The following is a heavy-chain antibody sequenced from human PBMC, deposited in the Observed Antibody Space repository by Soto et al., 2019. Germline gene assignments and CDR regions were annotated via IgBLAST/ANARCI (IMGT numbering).Heavy chain of an antibody. CDR1: GFTFSSYA. D-gene: IGHD6-6*01. V-gene: IGHV3-23*01. J-gene: IGHJ4*02. CDR3: AKGRIAARQYYFDY. CDR2: ISGSGGST. Sequence: GGSLRLSCAASGFTFSSYAMSWVRQAPGKGLEWVSAISGSGGSTYYADSVKGRFTISRDNSKNTLYLQMNSLRAEDTAAYYCAKGRIAARQYYFDYWGQGTLVTVSS.